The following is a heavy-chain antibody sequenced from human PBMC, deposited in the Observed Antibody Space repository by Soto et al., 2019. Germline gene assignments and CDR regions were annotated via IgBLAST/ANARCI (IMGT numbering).Heavy chain of an antibody. CDR3: AKDIYYGSGSYYTAGFDY. V-gene: IGHV3-9*01. J-gene: IGHJ4*02. D-gene: IGHD3-10*01. Sequence: EVQLVESGGGLVQPGRSLRLSCAASGFTFDDYAMHWVRQAPGKGLEWVSGISWNSGSIGYADSVKGRLTISRDNAKNSLYLQMNSLRAEDTALYYCAKDIYYGSGSYYTAGFDYWGQGTLVTVSS. CDR1: GFTFDDYA. CDR2: ISWNSGSI.